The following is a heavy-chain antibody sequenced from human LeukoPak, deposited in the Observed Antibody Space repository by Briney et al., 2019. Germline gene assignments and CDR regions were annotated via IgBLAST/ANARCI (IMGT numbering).Heavy chain of an antibody. D-gene: IGHD2-2*01. CDR3: ARATGPAHY. V-gene: IGHV5-10-1*01. CDR1: GYSFTSYW. Sequence: GESLKISCKGSGYSFTSYWITWVRQMPGKGLEWMGRINPSDSYTNYSPSFQGRVTISADKSISTAYLQWSSLKASDTAMYYCARATGPAHYWGQGTLVTVSS. J-gene: IGHJ4*02. CDR2: INPSDSYT.